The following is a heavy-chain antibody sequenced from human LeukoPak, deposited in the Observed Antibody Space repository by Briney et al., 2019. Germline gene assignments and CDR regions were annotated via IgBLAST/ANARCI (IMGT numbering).Heavy chain of an antibody. CDR2: ISSSSTYI. V-gene: IGHV3-21*01. Sequence: GGSLRLSCAASGFSFSNYSMNWVRQAPGKGLEWVSSISSSSTYIYYADSVKGRFTISRDNAKNSLYLQMNSLRAEDTAVYYCARDGSRGNLVTAPDYWGQGTLVTVSS. CDR1: GFSFSNYS. J-gene: IGHJ4*02. D-gene: IGHD2-21*02. CDR3: ARDGSRGNLVTAPDY.